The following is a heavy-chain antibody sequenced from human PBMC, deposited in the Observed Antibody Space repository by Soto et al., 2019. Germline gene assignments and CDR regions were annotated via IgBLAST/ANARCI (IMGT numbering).Heavy chain of an antibody. CDR3: ARERRIVVVPAAIWEAYYYYYMDV. J-gene: IGHJ6*03. D-gene: IGHD2-2*01. CDR2: ISAYNGNT. V-gene: IGHV1-18*01. Sequence: ASVKVSCKASGYTFTSYGISWVRQAPGQGLEWMGWISAYNGNTNYAQKLQGRVTMTTDTSTSTAYMELRSLRSDDTAVYYCARERRIVVVPAAIWEAYYYYYMDVWGKGTTVTVS. CDR1: GYTFTSYG.